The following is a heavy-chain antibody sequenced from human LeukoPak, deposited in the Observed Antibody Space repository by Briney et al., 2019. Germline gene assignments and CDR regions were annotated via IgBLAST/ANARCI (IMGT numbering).Heavy chain of an antibody. J-gene: IGHJ4*02. D-gene: IGHD2-21*02. CDR2: IYYSGST. V-gene: IGHV4-59*01. CDR1: GGSISSYY. Sequence: SETLSLTCTVSGGSISSYYWSWIRQPPGKGLEWIGYIYYSGSTNYNPSLKSRVTISVDTSKNQFSLKLSSVTAADTAVYYCVRGGDCYDYWGQGTLVTVSS. CDR3: VRGGDCYDY.